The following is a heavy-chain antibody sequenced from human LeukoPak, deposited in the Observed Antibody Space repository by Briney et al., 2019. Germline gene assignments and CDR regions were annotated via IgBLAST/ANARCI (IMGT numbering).Heavy chain of an antibody. CDR2: IKGNGFDT. CDR3: AKDLQQQAYYYYMDV. CDR1: GFIFSNYA. J-gene: IGHJ6*03. V-gene: IGHV3-23*01. D-gene: IGHD6-13*01. Sequence: GGSLRLSCAGSGFIFSNYAMSWVRQAPGKGLEWVSGIKGNGFDTYYADSVKGRFTVSRDNSKNTLYLQMNSLRAEDTAVYYCAKDLQQQAYYYYMDVWGKGTTVTVSS.